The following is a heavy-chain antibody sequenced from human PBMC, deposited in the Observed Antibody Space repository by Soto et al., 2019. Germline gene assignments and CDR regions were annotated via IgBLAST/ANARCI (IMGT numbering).Heavy chain of an antibody. D-gene: IGHD3-22*01. Sequence: SETLSLTCTVSGGSISSSSYYWGWIRQPPGKGLEWIGSIYYSGSTYYNPSLKSRVTISVDTSKNQFSLKLSSVTAADTAVYYCARLYDSSGYYYGYYFDYWGQGTLVTVSS. CDR2: IYYSGST. CDR3: ARLYDSSGYYYGYYFDY. V-gene: IGHV4-39*01. CDR1: GGSISSSSYY. J-gene: IGHJ4*02.